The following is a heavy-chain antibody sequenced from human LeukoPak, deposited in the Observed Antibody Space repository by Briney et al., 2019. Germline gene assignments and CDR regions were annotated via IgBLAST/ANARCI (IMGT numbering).Heavy chain of an antibody. V-gene: IGHV3-53*05. CDR3: ARDHDAGVFDY. CDR1: GFTVSSNY. J-gene: IGHJ4*02. Sequence: GGSLRLSCAASGFTVSSNYMSWDRQAPGKGLEWVSVIYSGGSTYYADSVKGRFTISRDNSKNTLYLQMNSLRAEDTAVYYCARDHDAGVFDYWGQGTLVTVSS. CDR2: IYSGGST. D-gene: IGHD3-16*01.